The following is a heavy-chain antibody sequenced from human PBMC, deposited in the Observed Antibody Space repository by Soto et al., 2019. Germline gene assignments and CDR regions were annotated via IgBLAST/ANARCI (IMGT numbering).Heavy chain of an antibody. CDR3: ATGACNFHVDYITNYFDF. Sequence: ASVKVSCKVSGYTLTELSMHWVRQAPGKGLEWMGGFDPEDGETIYAQKFQGRVTMTEDTSTDTAYMELSSLRSEDTAVYYCATGACNFHVDYITNYFDFWGQGTLVTVSS. J-gene: IGHJ4*02. CDR1: GYTLTELS. D-gene: IGHD4-17*01. CDR2: FDPEDGET. V-gene: IGHV1-24*01.